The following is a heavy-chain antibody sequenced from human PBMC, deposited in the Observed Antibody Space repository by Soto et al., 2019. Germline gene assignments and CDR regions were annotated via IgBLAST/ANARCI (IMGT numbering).Heavy chain of an antibody. CDR1: GFTFSSYA. J-gene: IGHJ5*02. D-gene: IGHD3-10*01. CDR2: ISYDGSNK. V-gene: IGHV3-30-3*01. Sequence: QVQLVESGGGVVQPGRSLRLSCAASGFTFSSYAMHWVRQAPGKGLEWVAVISYDGSNKYYADSVKGRFTISRDNSKNTLYLQMNSLRAEDTAVYYCAREKGMVRASRFDPWGQGTLVTVSS. CDR3: AREKGMVRASRFDP.